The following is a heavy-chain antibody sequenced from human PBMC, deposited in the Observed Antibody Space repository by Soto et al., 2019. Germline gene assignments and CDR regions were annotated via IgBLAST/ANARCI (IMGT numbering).Heavy chain of an antibody. CDR3: ARVGVAAASRTNWFDH. CDR2: IYYSGST. CDR1: GGSISSYY. Sequence: SETLSLTCTVSGGSISSYYWSWIRQPPGKGLEWIGYIYYSGSTNYNPSLKSRVTISVDTSKNQFSLKLSSVTAADTAVYYCARVGVAAASRTNWFDHWGQGTLVTVSS. J-gene: IGHJ5*02. D-gene: IGHD6-13*01. V-gene: IGHV4-59*01.